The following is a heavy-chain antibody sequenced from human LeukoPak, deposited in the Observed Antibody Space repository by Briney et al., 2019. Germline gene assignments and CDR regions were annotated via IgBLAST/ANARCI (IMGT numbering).Heavy chain of an antibody. CDR1: GFTFSSYG. CDR3: ASALDYYDTRDIDY. J-gene: IGHJ4*02. D-gene: IGHD3-22*01. CDR2: IWYDGSNK. V-gene: IGHV3-33*01. Sequence: GGSLRLSCAASGFTFSSYGMHWVRQAPGKGLEWVAVIWYDGSNKYYADSVKGRFTISRDNSKNTLYLQMNSLRVEDTAVYYCASALDYYDTRDIDYWGQGTLVTVSS.